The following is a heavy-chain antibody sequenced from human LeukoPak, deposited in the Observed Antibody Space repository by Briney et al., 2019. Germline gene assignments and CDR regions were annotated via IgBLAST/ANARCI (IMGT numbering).Heavy chain of an antibody. V-gene: IGHV4-59*01. CDR3: ARGRYYDSSGYSAPLDY. CDR2: IYYSGST. D-gene: IGHD3-22*01. J-gene: IGHJ4*02. Sequence: PSETLSLTCTVSGGSISSYYWSWIRQPPGKGLEWVGYIYYSGSTNYNPSLKSRVTISVDTSKNQFSLRLSSVTAADTAVYYCARGRYYDSSGYSAPLDYWGQGTLVTVSS. CDR1: GGSISSYY.